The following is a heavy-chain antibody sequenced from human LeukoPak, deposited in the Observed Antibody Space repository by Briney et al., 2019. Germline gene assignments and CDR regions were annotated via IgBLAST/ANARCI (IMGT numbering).Heavy chain of an antibody. CDR3: AKGSPYCGGDCASDY. V-gene: IGHV3-23*01. D-gene: IGHD2-21*02. CDR1: GFTFSSYA. J-gene: IGHJ4*02. CDR2: ISGSGGST. Sequence: GGSLSVSCAASGFTFSSYAMSWVRQAPGKGLEWVSAISGSGGSTYYADSVKGRFTISRDNSKNTLYLQMTSLRAEDTAVYYCAKGSPYCGGDCASDYWGQGTLVTVSP.